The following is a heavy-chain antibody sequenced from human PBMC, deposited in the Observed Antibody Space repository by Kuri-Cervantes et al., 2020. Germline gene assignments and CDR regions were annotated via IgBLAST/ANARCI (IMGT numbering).Heavy chain of an antibody. CDR1: GFTFSSYS. Sequence: GESLKISCAASGFTFSSYSMNWVRQAPGKGLEWVSSISSSSSYIYYADSVKGRFTISRDNAKNSLYLQMNSLRAEDTAVYYCANFEWATMRYFDLWGRGTLVTVSS. V-gene: IGHV3-21*01. CDR2: ISSSSSYI. CDR3: ANFEWATMRYFDL. J-gene: IGHJ2*01. D-gene: IGHD5-24*01.